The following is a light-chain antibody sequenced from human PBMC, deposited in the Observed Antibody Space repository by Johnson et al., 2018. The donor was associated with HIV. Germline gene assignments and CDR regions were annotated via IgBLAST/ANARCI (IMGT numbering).Light chain of an antibody. CDR1: TSNIGNNY. CDR2: DNN. Sequence: QSVLTQPPSVSAAPGQKVTISCSGSTSNIGNNYVSWYQQLPGTAPKLLIYDNNKRPSGISDRFSGSKSGTSATLGITGLQTGDEADYYCAAWEESLNGLYGSGTGTKVTVL. V-gene: IGLV1-51*01. CDR3: AAWEESLNGLYG. J-gene: IGLJ1*01.